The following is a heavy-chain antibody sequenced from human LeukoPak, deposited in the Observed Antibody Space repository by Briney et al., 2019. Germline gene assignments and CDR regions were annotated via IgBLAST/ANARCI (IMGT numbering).Heavy chain of an antibody. CDR2: NYYSGST. Sequence: SETLSLTCTVSGGSISSGDYYWSWIRQPPGTGLEWIGYNYYSGSTYYNPSLKSRVTISVDTSKNQFSLKLSSMTAADTAVYYCARYQPPEENVVVVAATESQTFDYWGQGTLVTVSS. CDR1: GGSISSGDYY. D-gene: IGHD2-15*01. J-gene: IGHJ4*02. CDR3: ARYQPPEENVVVVAATESQTFDY. V-gene: IGHV4-30-4*01.